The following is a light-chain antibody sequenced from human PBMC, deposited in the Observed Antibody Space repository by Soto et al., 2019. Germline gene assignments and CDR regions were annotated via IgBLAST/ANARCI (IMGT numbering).Light chain of an antibody. CDR3: AARDDSLSGRV. V-gene: IGLV2-23*01. Sequence: QSALTQPASVSGSPGQSITISCTGTSSDVGSYNLVSWYQQHPGKAPKLMIYEGSKRPSGVSNRFSGSKSGNTASLTISGLQAEDEADYYCAARDDSLSGRVFGGGTKLTVL. CDR2: EGS. J-gene: IGLJ3*02. CDR1: SSDVGSYNL.